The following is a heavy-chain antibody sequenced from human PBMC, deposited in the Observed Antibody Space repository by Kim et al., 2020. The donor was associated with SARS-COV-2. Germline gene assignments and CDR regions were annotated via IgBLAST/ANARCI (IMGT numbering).Heavy chain of an antibody. CDR3: TTKNY. V-gene: IGHV3-7*01. CDR1: GFTFSSSW. J-gene: IGHJ4*02. Sequence: GGSLRLSCSASGFTFSSSWMTWVRQAPGKGLEWVGNINRHGSGQNYVGSLRGRFTISRDNTRNSLYLHMESLRAEDTAVYYCTTKNYWGQGTLVTVSS. CDR2: INRHGSGQ.